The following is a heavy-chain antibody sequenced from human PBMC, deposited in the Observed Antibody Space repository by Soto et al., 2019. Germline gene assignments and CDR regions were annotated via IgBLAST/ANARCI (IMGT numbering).Heavy chain of an antibody. Sequence: ASVNVSCKASGYTFNSHAIHWVRQAPGQRPEWLGWINAGNGNTYYSEKFEGRVTFTRDTLATTVNMELTSLTYEDTAVYYCGRDQSGIGYYVDWFDPWGQGTLVTVSS. J-gene: IGHJ5*02. CDR1: GYTFNSHA. CDR3: GRDQSGIGYYVDWFDP. CDR2: INAGNGNT. V-gene: IGHV1-3*01. D-gene: IGHD3-10*02.